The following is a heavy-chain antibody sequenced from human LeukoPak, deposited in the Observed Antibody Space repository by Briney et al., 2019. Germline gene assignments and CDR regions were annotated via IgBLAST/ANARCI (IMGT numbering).Heavy chain of an antibody. D-gene: IGHD3-22*01. CDR1: GFTFSSYG. Sequence: GGSLRLSCTASGFTFSSYGMNWIRQAPGKGLEWVSGISEGGNYINYAASVKGRFTISRDNAKNTLYLQMNSLRAEDTAVYYCARSTRLFRQYDYWGQGTLVTVSS. J-gene: IGHJ4*02. V-gene: IGHV3-21*01. CDR3: ARSTRLFRQYDY. CDR2: ISEGGNYI.